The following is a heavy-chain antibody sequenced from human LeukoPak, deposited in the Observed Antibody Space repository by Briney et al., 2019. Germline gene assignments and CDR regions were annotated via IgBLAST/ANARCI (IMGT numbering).Heavy chain of an antibody. Sequence: GGSLRLSCAASGFTFSSYAMSWVSQAPGKGLEWVSAISGSGGSTYYADSVKGRFTISRDNSKNTLYLQMNSLRAEDTALYYCAKGGVRGVIIAHFDYWGQGTLVTVSS. J-gene: IGHJ4*02. D-gene: IGHD3-10*01. V-gene: IGHV3-23*01. CDR2: ISGSGGST. CDR1: GFTFSSYA. CDR3: AKGGVRGVIIAHFDY.